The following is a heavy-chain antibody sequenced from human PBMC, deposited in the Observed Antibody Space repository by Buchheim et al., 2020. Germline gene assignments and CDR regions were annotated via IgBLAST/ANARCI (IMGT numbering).Heavy chain of an antibody. D-gene: IGHD2-15*01. CDR2: ISGSGNST. J-gene: IGHJ4*02. CDR3: AKNTGGSSYSSSAY. V-gene: IGHV3-23*01. CDR1: GFTFSSYG. Sequence: EVQLLESGGGLVQPGGSLRLSCAASGFTFSSYGMSWVRQAPGKGLEWVSVISGSGNSTYYADSVKGRVTISRDNSKKHRSFQMNSLRAEDTAIYYCAKNTGGSSYSSSAYWGQGTL.